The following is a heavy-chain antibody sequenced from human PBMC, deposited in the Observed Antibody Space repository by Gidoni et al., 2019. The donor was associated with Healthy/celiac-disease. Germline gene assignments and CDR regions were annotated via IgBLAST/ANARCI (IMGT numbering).Heavy chain of an antibody. CDR1: GGSISSSSYY. J-gene: IGHJ4*02. D-gene: IGHD3-10*01. CDR2: IYYSGST. V-gene: IGHV4-39*07. Sequence: QLQLQESVPGLVTPSETLSLPCTVSGGSISSSSYYWGWIRQPPGKGLEWIGSIYYSGSTYYNPSLKSRVTISVDTSKNQFSLKLSSVTAADTAVYYCATTTDRSSGSYLDYWGQGTLVTVSS. CDR3: ATTTDRSSGSYLDY.